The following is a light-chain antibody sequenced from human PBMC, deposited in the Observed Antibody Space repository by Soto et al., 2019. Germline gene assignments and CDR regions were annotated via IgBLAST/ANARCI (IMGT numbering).Light chain of an antibody. CDR1: QGISSY. J-gene: IGKJ1*01. CDR3: QQYSSSRT. CDR2: AAS. V-gene: IGKV1-8*01. Sequence: AIRMTQSPSSLSASTGDRVTITCRASQGISSYLAWYQQKPGKAPKLLIYAASTLQSGVPSRFSGSGSGTDFTLTISCLQSEDFATYYCQQYSSSRTFGQGTKVEIK.